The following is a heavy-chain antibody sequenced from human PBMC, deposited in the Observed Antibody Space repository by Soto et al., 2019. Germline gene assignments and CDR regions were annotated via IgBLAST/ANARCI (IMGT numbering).Heavy chain of an antibody. J-gene: IGHJ5*02. D-gene: IGHD1-7*01. CDR3: ARGGNWNYGGDGWFDP. Sequence: QVQLVQSGAEVKKPGSSVKVSCKASGGTFSSYAISWVRQAPGQGLEWMGGIIPIFGTANYAQKFQGRVTITADESTSTAYMELSSLRAEDTAVYYCARGGNWNYGGDGWFDPWGQGTLVTVSS. CDR1: GGTFSSYA. V-gene: IGHV1-69*01. CDR2: IIPIFGTA.